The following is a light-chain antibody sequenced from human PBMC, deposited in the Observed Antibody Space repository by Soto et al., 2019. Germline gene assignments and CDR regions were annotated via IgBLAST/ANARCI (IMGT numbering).Light chain of an antibody. V-gene: IGKV3-11*01. CDR1: QSVRNY. J-gene: IGKJ1*01. CDR2: DAS. Sequence: EIVLTQSPATLSLSPGETATLSCRASQSVRNYLAWYQQKPGQAPRLLIYDASNRATGIPARFSGTGSETDFTLTISSLQPEDFATYYCQQSYSTPWTFGQGTKVEIK. CDR3: QQSYSTPWT.